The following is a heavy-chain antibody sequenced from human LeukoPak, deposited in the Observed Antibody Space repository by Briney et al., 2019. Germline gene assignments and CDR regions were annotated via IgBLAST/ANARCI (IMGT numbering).Heavy chain of an antibody. CDR3: ARRSIAARVLDY. CDR1: GYTFTSYD. J-gene: IGHJ4*02. Sequence: GASVKVSCKASGYTFTSYDINWVRQANGQGLEWMGWMNRNSGNTGYAQKFQGRVTMTRNTSISTAYMELSSLRSEDTAVYYCARRSIAARVLDYWGQGTLVTVSS. D-gene: IGHD6-6*01. CDR2: MNRNSGNT. V-gene: IGHV1-8*01.